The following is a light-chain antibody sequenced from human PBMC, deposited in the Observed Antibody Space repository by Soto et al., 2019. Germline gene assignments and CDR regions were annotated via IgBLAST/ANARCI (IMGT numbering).Light chain of an antibody. J-gene: IGKJ5*01. CDR2: DVS. CDR1: QGLSSA. V-gene: IGKV1-13*02. CDR3: QQCNTSPIT. Sequence: AIQLTQSPSSLSASVGDRVTITCRASQGLSSALGWYQQKPGKPPKFLMYDVSTLESGVPSRFSGSGSGTVFTLTISNLQPEDFATYYCQQCNTSPITFGQGTRLEIK.